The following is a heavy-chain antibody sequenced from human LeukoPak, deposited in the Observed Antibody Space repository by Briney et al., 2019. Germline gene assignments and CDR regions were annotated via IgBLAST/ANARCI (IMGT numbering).Heavy chain of an antibody. CDR1: GGSFSGYY. J-gene: IGHJ4*02. Sequence: PSETLSLTCAVYGGSFSGYYWTWIRQPPGKGLEWIGEINHSGSTDYNPSLESRVAISVDTSKNEFSLKLSSVTAADTALYYCVRGDCSSISCYSTAHWGQGTRVTVSS. V-gene: IGHV4-34*01. D-gene: IGHD2-2*01. CDR2: INHSGST. CDR3: VRGDCSSISCYSTAH.